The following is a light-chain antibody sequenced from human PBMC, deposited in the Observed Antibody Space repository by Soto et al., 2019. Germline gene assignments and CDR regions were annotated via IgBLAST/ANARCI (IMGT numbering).Light chain of an antibody. CDR2: DAS. CDR3: QQYNNWPKT. V-gene: IGKV3-11*01. J-gene: IGKJ1*01. Sequence: EIVLTQSPATLSLSPGERATLSCRASQYITIYLAWYQQKPGQAPRLLIYDASNRATGIPARFSGSGSGTEFTLTISSLQSEDFAVYYCQQYNNWPKTFGRGTKVDIK. CDR1: QYITIY.